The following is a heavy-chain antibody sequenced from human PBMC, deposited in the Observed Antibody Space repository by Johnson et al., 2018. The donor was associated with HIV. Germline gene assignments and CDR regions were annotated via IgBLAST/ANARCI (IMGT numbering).Heavy chain of an antibody. J-gene: IGHJ3*02. CDR3: AKDWGIAAAGTDAFDI. Sequence: QVQLVESGGGLVQPGGSLRLSSPASGFTVSSTYMSWVRQAPGTGLERVAVIWYAGSNKYYADSVQGRFTISRDNSKNTLYLQMNSLRAEDTAVYYCAKDWGIAAAGTDAFDIWGQGTMVTVSS. V-gene: IGHV3-30*02. D-gene: IGHD6-13*01. CDR2: IWYAGSNK. CDR1: GFTVSSTY.